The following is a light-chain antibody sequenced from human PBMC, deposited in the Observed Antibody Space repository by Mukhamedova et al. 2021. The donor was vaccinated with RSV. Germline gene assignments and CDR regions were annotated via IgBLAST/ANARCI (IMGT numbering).Light chain of an antibody. V-gene: IGLV2-11*03. CDR3: CSYTANYTLV. CDR2: DVT. CDR1: DVGGYNY. J-gene: IGLJ3*02. Sequence: DVGGYNYVSWYRQFSGRAPKLMIFDVTKRPSGVPNRFSGSKSGNTASLTIPGLQAEDEADYYCCSYTANYTLVFGGGTKLTVL.